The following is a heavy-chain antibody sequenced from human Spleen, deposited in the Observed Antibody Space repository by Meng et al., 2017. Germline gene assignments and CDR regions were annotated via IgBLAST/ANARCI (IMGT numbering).Heavy chain of an antibody. CDR1: GGSFRGYY. J-gene: IGHJ4*02. D-gene: IGHD3-3*01. Sequence: GPLQEWGGGMLKPSETLSLPCAVYGGSFRGYYWSWIRQPPGKGLEWIGEINHSGSTNYNPSLKSRVTISVDTSKNQFSLKLSSVTAADTAVYYCARVSRGWSGYYGYWGQGTLVTVSS. CDR3: ARVSRGWSGYYGY. CDR2: INHSGST. V-gene: IGHV4-34*01.